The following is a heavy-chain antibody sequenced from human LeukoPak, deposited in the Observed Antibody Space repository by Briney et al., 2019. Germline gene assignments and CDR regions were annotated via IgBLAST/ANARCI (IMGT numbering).Heavy chain of an antibody. CDR2: ISSSGSTI. J-gene: IGHJ3*02. Sequence: PGGSLRLSCAASGFTFSSSEMNWVRQAPGKGLERVSYISSSGSTIYYADSVKGGFTISRDNAKNSLYLQMSSLRAEDTAVYYCAREARHGYQLLRDAFDIWGQGTMVTVSS. CDR3: AREARHGYQLLRDAFDI. V-gene: IGHV3-48*03. CDR1: GFTFSSSE. D-gene: IGHD2-2*01.